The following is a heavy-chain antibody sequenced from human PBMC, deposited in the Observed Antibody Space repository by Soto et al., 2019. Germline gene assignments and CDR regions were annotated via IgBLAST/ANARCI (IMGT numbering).Heavy chain of an antibody. Sequence: SVKVSCKASGGTFSSYAISWVRQAPGQWLEWMGWIIPIFVTANYAQKFQCRVTITADESTRTAYMELSSLRSEDTAVYYCARVQVGWGDRRYYDSSGYYYYYGMDVWGQGPTVTVSS. J-gene: IGHJ6*02. CDR1: GGTFSSYA. CDR3: ARVQVGWGDRRYYDSSGYYYYYGMDV. D-gene: IGHD3-22*01. V-gene: IGHV1-69*13. CDR2: IIPIFVTA.